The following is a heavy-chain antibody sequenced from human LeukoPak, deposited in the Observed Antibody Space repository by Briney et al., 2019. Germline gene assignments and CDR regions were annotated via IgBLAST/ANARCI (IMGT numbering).Heavy chain of an antibody. J-gene: IGHJ5*02. Sequence: SETLSLTCTVSSGSISGYYWSWVRQPPGKGLEWIGYIYDSGTTNYNPSLKSRVTISEDTSKNQFSLKLTSVTAADTAVYYCAKKVESKWFDPWGQGTLVTVSS. CDR3: AKKVESKWFDP. D-gene: IGHD1-1*01. CDR1: SGSISGYY. V-gene: IGHV4-59*01. CDR2: IYDSGTT.